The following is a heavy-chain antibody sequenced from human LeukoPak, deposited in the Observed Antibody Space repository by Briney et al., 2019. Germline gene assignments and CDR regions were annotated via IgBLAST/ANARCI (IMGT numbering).Heavy chain of an antibody. J-gene: IGHJ4*02. V-gene: IGHV3-23*01. CDR1: GFTFSSYA. CDR2: ISGSGGST. D-gene: IGHD2-2*01. Sequence: PGGSLRLSCAASGFTFSSYAMSWVRQAPGKGLEWVSAISGSGGSTYYADSVKGRFTISRDNSKNTLYLQMNSLRAEDTAVYYCAKDPKIIVPAALPADYWGQGTLVTVSS. CDR3: AKDPKIIVPAALPADY.